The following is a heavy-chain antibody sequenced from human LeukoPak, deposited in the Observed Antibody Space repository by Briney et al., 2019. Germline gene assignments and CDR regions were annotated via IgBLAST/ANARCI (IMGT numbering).Heavy chain of an antibody. J-gene: IGHJ4*02. CDR3: AKSLTVTTRIHSIDP. CDR1: GFTFSRDS. Sequence: GGSLRLSCAASGFTFSRDSMNWVRQAPGKGLEWVSSISGSGSNTYYADSVKGQFTISRDSSKSTLYLQMNSLRAEDTAVYYCAKSLTVTTRIHSIDPRGQGTLVTVSS. V-gene: IGHV3-23*01. D-gene: IGHD4-17*01. CDR2: ISGSGSNT.